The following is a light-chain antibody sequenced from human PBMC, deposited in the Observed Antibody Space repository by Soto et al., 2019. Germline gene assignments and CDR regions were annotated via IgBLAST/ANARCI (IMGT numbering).Light chain of an antibody. CDR2: LGS. J-gene: IGKJ5*01. Sequence: DIVVTQSPLSLPVTPGEPASISCRSSQSLLHSNGYNYLDWYLQKPGQSPQLLIYLGSNRASGVPDRFSGSGSGTDFTLKISRVEAEDVGVYYCMQALRTFTFGQGTRL. V-gene: IGKV2-28*01. CDR1: QSLLHSNGYNY. CDR3: MQALRTFT.